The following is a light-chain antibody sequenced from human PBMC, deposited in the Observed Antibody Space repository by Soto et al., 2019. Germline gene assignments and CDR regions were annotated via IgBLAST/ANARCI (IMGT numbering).Light chain of an antibody. CDR1: QAINNN. CDR3: QQRSSRPREIS. CDR2: GAS. J-gene: IGKJ5*01. Sequence: IVLTQSPGTLSLSPGERATLSCRASQAINNNVAWYQLKDGQVPRLLIYGASTRAADVPARFSASGSETDFTLTISSLEPEDFAVYYCQQRSSRPREISFGQGTRLEIK. V-gene: IGKV3-11*01.